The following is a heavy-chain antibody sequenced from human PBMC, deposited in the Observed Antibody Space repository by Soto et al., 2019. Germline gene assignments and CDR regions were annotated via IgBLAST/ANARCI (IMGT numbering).Heavy chain of an antibody. D-gene: IGHD6-13*01. CDR2: ISWNSGSI. CDR1: GFTFDDYA. V-gene: IGHV3-9*01. CDR3: AKDRGGSSRVAFDI. Sequence: PGGSLRISCAASGFTFDDYAMHWVRQAPGKGLEWVSGISWNSGSIGYADSVKGRFTISRDNAKNSLYLQMNSLRAEDTALYYCAKDRGGSSRVAFDILGQGTMVT. J-gene: IGHJ3*02.